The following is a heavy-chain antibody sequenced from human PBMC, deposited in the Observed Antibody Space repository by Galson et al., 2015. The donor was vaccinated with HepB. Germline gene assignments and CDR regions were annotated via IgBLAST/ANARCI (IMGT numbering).Heavy chain of an antibody. CDR3: TKTGSGWFSDY. V-gene: IGHV3-30-3*02. CDR1: GFTFSSRA. J-gene: IGHJ4*02. D-gene: IGHD6-19*01. Sequence: SLRLSCAASGFTFSSRAMHWVRQAPGKGLEWVAVMPYDGSKQYYADSVKGRFTISRDNSKNTLYLQMNSLRVEDTAVYYCTKTGSGWFSDYWGQGILVTVSS. CDR2: MPYDGSKQ.